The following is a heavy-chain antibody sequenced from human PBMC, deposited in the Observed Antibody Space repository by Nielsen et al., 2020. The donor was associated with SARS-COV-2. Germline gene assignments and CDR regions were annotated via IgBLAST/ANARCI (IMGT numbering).Heavy chain of an antibody. CDR3: ARDTSLLWFGSFDP. CDR2: ISWNSGSI. Sequence: SLKISCAASGFTFDDYAMHWVRQAPGKGLEWVSGISWNSGSIGYADSVKGRFTISRDNAKNSLYLQMNSLRAEDTALYHCARDTSLLWFGSFDPWGQGTLVTVSS. J-gene: IGHJ5*02. V-gene: IGHV3-9*01. D-gene: IGHD3-10*01. CDR1: GFTFDDYA.